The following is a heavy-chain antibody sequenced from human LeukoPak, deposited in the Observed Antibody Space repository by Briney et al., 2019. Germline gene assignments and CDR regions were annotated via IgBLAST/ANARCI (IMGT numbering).Heavy chain of an antibody. Sequence: SQTLSLTCAISGDSVSSNSAAWNWIRQSPSRGHEWLGRTYYRSKWYTEYAVSVQSRMTINPDTSKNQFSLHLNSVTPEDTAVYYCARDSYYYMDVWGKGTTVTVSS. CDR1: GDSVSSNSAA. CDR2: TYYRSKWYT. J-gene: IGHJ6*03. V-gene: IGHV6-1*01. CDR3: ARDSYYYMDV.